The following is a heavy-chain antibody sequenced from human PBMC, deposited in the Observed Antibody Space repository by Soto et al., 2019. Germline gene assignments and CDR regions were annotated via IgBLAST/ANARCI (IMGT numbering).Heavy chain of an antibody. J-gene: IGHJ2*01. D-gene: IGHD1-26*01. CDR3: ARVVGGHSVDL. CDR1: GGSISSGDYF. Sequence: QVQLQESGPGLVKPSQTLSLTCTVSGGSISSGDYFWNWIRQPPGEGLEWIGYIYYSGSTYFSPSLNSRITMSVALSRNQFSLQLSSVTAADTAIYYCARVVGGHSVDLWGRGTLVTVSS. CDR2: IYYSGST. V-gene: IGHV4-30-4*01.